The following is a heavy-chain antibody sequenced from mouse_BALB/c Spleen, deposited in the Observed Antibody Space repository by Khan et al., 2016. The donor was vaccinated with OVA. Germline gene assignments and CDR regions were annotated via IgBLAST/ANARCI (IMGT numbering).Heavy chain of an antibody. CDR3: ARWFAY. CDR1: GYSITSDYA. V-gene: IGHV3-2*02. J-gene: IGHJ3*01. CDR2: INYSGST. Sequence: EAQLVESGPGLVKPSQSLSLTCTVTGYSITSDYAWNWIRQFPGNKLEWMGYINYSGSTSYYPSLKSRISITRDTSKNQFFLQLNSVTTEDTATYYCARWFAYWGQGTLVTVSA.